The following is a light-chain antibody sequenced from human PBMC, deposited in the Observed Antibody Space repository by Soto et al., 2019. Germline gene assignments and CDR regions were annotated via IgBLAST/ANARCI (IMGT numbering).Light chain of an antibody. Sequence: EIVVTQSPLSLPVTPGEPASISCKSSQSLLHSNGNTYLDWYLQKPGQSPQLLIYLGSNRASGVPDRFSGSGSGTDFTLNISRVEAEDGGVYYCMQALHARTFGQGTKVEIK. CDR1: QSLLHSNGNTY. V-gene: IGKV2-28*01. J-gene: IGKJ1*01. CDR2: LGS. CDR3: MQALHART.